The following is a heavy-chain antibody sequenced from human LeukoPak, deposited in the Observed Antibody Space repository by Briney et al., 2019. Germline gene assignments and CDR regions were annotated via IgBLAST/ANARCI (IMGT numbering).Heavy chain of an antibody. V-gene: IGHV1-46*01. CDR3: ARGCSGGSCYPYYYYGMDV. CDR1: GYTFTNYY. D-gene: IGHD2-15*01. Sequence: ASVKVSCKASGYTFTNYYMHWVRQAPGQGLEWMGIINPSGGGTRYAQKFQGRVTMTRDTSTSTVYMELSGLRSDDTAVYYCARGCSGGSCYPYYYYGMDVWGQGTTVTVSS. J-gene: IGHJ6*02. CDR2: INPSGGGT.